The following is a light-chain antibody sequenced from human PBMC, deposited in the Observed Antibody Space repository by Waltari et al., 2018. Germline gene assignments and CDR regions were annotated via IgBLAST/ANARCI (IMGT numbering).Light chain of an antibody. J-gene: IGKJ1*01. V-gene: IGKV3-20*01. CDR2: AAS. CDR1: QSVSKY. Sequence: EVVLTQSQGTLSSSPGERATLSCRASQSVSKYLAWYQQRPGQAPRLLIYAASTRATGIPDRFSGSGSGTDFSLTISRLEPEDFAVYYCQNHERLPATFGQGTKVEIK. CDR3: QNHERLPAT.